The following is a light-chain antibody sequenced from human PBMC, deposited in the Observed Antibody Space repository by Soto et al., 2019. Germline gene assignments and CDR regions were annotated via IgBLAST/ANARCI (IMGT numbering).Light chain of an antibody. CDR2: GAT. CDR3: QQYEAVVT. J-gene: IGKJ1*01. V-gene: IGKV3-15*01. Sequence: EIVITQSPATLSLSPGEGATLSCRASQSVGGDVAWYQQKPGQAPRLLIFGATTRPTGIPARFSGSGSGTDFTLTISRLEPEDVAVYYCQQYEAVVTFGQGTKVDIK. CDR1: QSVGGD.